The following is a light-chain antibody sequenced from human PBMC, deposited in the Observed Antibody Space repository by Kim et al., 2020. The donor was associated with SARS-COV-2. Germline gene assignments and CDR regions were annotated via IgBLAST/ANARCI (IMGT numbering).Light chain of an antibody. J-gene: IGKJ2*01. Sequence: EIVLAQSPATLSLSPGESATLSCRASQSVRGFIAWYQQKPGQAPRLLIYDASNRATGVPARLSGSGSGTDFTLTISSLEPEDFTVYYCQQRASWYTFGQGTKLEI. CDR1: QSVRGF. V-gene: IGKV3-11*01. CDR2: DAS. CDR3: QQRASWYT.